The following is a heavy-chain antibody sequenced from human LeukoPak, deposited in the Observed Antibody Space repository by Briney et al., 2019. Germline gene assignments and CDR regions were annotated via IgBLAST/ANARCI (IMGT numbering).Heavy chain of an antibody. CDR1: GGTFSSYA. CDR2: IIPILGIA. Sequence: ASVTVSCKASGGTFSSYAISWVRQAPGQGLEWMGRIIPILGIANYAQKFQGRVTITADKSTSTAYMELSSLRSEDTAVYYCASGYDLYYYYGMDVWGQGTTVTVSS. CDR3: ASGYDLYYYYGMDV. V-gene: IGHV1-69*04. J-gene: IGHJ6*02. D-gene: IGHD5-12*01.